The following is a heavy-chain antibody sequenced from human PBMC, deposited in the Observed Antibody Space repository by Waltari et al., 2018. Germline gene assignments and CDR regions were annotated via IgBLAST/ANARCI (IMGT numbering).Heavy chain of an antibody. J-gene: IGHJ3*02. Sequence: QVQLQESGPGLVKPSETLSLTCAVSGYSISSGYYWGWIRQPPGKGLEWIGRIDTSGRTNSNPCLKSRVTMSVDTSKNQFSLKLSSVTAADTAVYYCARDLVDSSSSGAFDIWGQGTMVTVSS. V-gene: IGHV4-38-2*02. CDR3: ARDLVDSSSSGAFDI. D-gene: IGHD6-6*01. CDR2: IDTSGRT. CDR1: GYSISSGYY.